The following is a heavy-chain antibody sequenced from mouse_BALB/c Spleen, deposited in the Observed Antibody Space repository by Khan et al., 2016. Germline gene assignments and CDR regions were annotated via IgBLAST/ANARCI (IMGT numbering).Heavy chain of an antibody. Sequence: VQLKQSGAELVKPGASVKSSCTASGFNIKDTFMHWVKQRPEQGLEWIGRIDPANGNTRYDPKFQGKATITADTSSNTAYLQLSSLTSEYTAVYYCARRGPIYYYGSTYGYWGQGTTLTVSS. CDR1: GFNIKDTF. CDR2: IDPANGNT. V-gene: IGHV14-3*02. D-gene: IGHD1-1*01. J-gene: IGHJ2*01. CDR3: ARRGPIYYYGSTYGY.